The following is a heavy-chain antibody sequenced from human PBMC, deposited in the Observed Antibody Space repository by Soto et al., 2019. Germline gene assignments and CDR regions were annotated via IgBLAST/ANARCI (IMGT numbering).Heavy chain of an antibody. V-gene: IGHV4-31*03. CDR1: GGSISSGGYY. CDR2: IYYSGST. CDR3: ARGRWEPHYYYGMDV. J-gene: IGHJ6*02. D-gene: IGHD1-26*01. Sequence: QVQLQESGPGLVKPSQTLSLTCTVSGGSISSGGYYWSWIRQHPGKGLEWIGYIYYSGSTYYNPSLQSRVTISVDTSKSQFSLKLSSVTAADTAVYYCARGRWEPHYYYGMDVWGQGTTVTVSS.